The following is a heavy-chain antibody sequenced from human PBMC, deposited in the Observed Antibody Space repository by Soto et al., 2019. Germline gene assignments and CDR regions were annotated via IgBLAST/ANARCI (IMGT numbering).Heavy chain of an antibody. Sequence: GGSLRLSCAASGFTFSSYGMSWVRQAPGKGLEWVSTISGRGGSTYYTDYVKGRFTISRDNSKNTLYLQMHSLRDEETDVYYCAKVLFNETATNEFDTVSWGDGPPV. D-gene: IGHD1-1*01. CDR2: ISGRGGST. CDR1: GFTFSSYG. J-gene: IGHJ4*03. V-gene: IGHV3-23*01. CDR3: AKVLFNETATNEFDTVS.